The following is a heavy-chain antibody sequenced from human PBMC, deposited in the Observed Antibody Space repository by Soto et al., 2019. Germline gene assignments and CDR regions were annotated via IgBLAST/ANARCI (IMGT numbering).Heavy chain of an antibody. CDR3: AKDLGPVAGTDYYGMDV. Sequence: GSLRLSCAASGFTFSSYGMHWVRQAPGKGLEWVAVISYDGSNKYYADSVKGRFTISRDNSKNTLYLQMNSLRAEDTAVCYCAKDLGPVAGTDYYGMDVWGQGTTVTVSS. V-gene: IGHV3-30*18. D-gene: IGHD6-19*01. J-gene: IGHJ6*02. CDR1: GFTFSSYG. CDR2: ISYDGSNK.